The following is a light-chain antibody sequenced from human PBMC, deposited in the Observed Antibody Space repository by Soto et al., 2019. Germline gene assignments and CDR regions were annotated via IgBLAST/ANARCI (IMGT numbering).Light chain of an antibody. CDR1: SSDVGAYNY. Sequence: QSALTQPPSVSGSPGQSVAISCTGTSSDVGAYNYVSWYQQYPGKAPKLIIYEVSKRPSRVPDRFSGSKSGNTASLTISGVQAEDEADYYCCSYAGSPYVFGTGTKVTVL. CDR3: CSYAGSPYV. J-gene: IGLJ1*01. CDR2: EVS. V-gene: IGLV2-11*01.